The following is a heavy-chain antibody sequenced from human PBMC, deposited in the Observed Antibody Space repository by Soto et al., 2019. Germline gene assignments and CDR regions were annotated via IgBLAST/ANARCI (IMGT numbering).Heavy chain of an antibody. CDR2: IRSKAYGGTT. Sequence: GSLRLSCPASGFTFVDYAMSLVRQSPLKWLEWVVFIRSKAYGGTTEYAASVKGRFTISRDDSKSIAYLQMNSLKTEDTAVYYCTAGKLYPSLDFDYWGQGTLVTVSS. J-gene: IGHJ4*02. CDR3: TAGKLYPSLDFDY. CDR1: GFTFVDYA. D-gene: IGHD2-8*01. V-gene: IGHV3-49*04.